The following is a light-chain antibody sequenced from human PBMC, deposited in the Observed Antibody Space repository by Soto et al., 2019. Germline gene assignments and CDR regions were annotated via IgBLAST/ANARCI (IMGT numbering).Light chain of an antibody. CDR2: GNS. CDR1: SSNIGAGYD. J-gene: IGLJ1*01. Sequence: VLTQPPPVSGAPGQRVTISCTGSSSNIGAGYDVHWYQQLPGTAPKLLIYGNSNRPSGVPDRFSGSKSGTSASLAITGLQAEDEADYYCQSYDSSLSGYVFGTGTKVTVL. V-gene: IGLV1-40*01. CDR3: QSYDSSLSGYV.